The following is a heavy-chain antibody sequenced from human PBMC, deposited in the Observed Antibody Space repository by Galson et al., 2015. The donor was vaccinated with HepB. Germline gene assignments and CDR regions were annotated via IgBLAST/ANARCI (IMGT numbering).Heavy chain of an antibody. CDR2: ISAYNGNT. Sequence: VSCKASGYTFTSYGISWVRQAPGQGLEWMGWISAYNGNTNYAQKLQGRVTMTTDTSTSTAYMELRSLRSDDTAVYYCARGPRYWRNWNYRNGAFDYWGQGTLVTVSS. V-gene: IGHV1-18*01. D-gene: IGHD1-7*01. J-gene: IGHJ4*02. CDR1: GYTFTSYG. CDR3: ARGPRYWRNWNYRNGAFDY.